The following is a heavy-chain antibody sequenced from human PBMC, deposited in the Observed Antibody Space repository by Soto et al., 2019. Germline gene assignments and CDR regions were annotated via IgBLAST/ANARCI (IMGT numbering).Heavy chain of an antibody. Sequence: ASVKVSCKTSGYTFTSYGISWVRQAPGQGLEWMGWITANNVNTNYAQKFQGRVTMTTDTSTATAYMELRSLRSDDTAVYYCARDMGGYSFDPIDSWGQGTLVPVSS. CDR1: GYTFTSYG. J-gene: IGHJ4*02. CDR2: ITANNVNT. D-gene: IGHD3-9*01. V-gene: IGHV1-18*01. CDR3: ARDMGGYSFDPIDS.